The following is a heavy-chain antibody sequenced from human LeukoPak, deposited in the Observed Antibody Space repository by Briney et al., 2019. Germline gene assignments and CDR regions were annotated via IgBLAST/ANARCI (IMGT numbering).Heavy chain of an antibody. Sequence: SETLSLICTVSGGSVSSGSYYWSWIRQPPGKGLEWIGYIYYSGSTNYNPSLKSRFTISLDTSKNQFSLKLSSVTAADTAVYYCARGGGYYDNPFEHWGQGTLVTVSS. CDR1: GGSVSSGSYY. V-gene: IGHV4-61*01. J-gene: IGHJ4*02. D-gene: IGHD3-22*01. CDR2: IYYSGST. CDR3: ARGGGYYDNPFEH.